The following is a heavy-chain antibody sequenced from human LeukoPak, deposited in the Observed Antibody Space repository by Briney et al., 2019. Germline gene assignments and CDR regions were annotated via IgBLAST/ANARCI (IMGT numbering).Heavy chain of an antibody. CDR3: ARVKGSRLGELSLNWFDP. Sequence: ASVKVSCKASGGTFSSYAISWVRQAPGQGLEWMGWISDYNGNTNYAQKFQGRVTMTTDTSTNTAHMELRSLRSDDTAAYYCARVKGSRLGELSLNWFDPWGQGTPVTVSS. J-gene: IGHJ5*02. CDR2: ISDYNGNT. D-gene: IGHD3-16*02. CDR1: GGTFSSYA. V-gene: IGHV1-18*01.